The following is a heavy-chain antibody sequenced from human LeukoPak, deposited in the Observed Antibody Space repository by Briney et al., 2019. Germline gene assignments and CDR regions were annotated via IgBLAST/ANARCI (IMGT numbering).Heavy chain of an antibody. J-gene: IGHJ4*02. CDR3: ARDSTLSNY. Sequence: PGGSLTLSCAASGLTFSSYWMTWVRQAPGKGLEWVATIKYDGSETYYVDSVRGRFSISRENAKNSLYLQMNSLSAEDTAVYYCARDSTLSNYWGQGTLVTVSS. CDR2: IKYDGSET. CDR1: GLTFSSYW. D-gene: IGHD3-16*01. V-gene: IGHV3-7*04.